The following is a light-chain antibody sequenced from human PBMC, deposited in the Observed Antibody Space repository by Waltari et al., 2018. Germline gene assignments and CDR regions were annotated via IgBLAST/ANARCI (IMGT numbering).Light chain of an antibody. CDR3: QHYLRLPVT. CDR1: QSVSRA. J-gene: IGKJ1*01. Sequence: DIVLTQSPGTLSLSLGERATVSCRASQSVSRALAWYQQKPGQAPRLLIYGASTRATGIPDRFSGSGSGTDFSLTISRLEPDDFAVYYCQHYLRLPVTFDQGTTVEI. CDR2: GAS. V-gene: IGKV3-20*01.